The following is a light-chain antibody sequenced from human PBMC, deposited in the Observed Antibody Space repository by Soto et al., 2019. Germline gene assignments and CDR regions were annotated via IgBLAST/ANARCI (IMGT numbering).Light chain of an antibody. CDR2: STS. J-gene: IGKJ2*01. Sequence: EVVLAQSPGTLSLSPGERATLSCRASQSVSTTYLAWYQQKPGQSPRLLMYSTSSRATGIPDRFSGSGSGTDFTLTISRLEPEDFAVYYCQPYGRSPNTFGQGTKLEI. CDR1: QSVSTTY. CDR3: QPYGRSPNT. V-gene: IGKV3-20*01.